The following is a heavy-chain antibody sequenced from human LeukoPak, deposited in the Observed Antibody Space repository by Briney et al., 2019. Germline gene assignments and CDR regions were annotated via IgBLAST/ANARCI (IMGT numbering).Heavy chain of an antibody. V-gene: IGHV3-30-3*01. D-gene: IGHD6-19*01. J-gene: IGHJ4*02. CDR2: ISYDGSNK. CDR3: ARESSFTVAGTGAFDY. Sequence: GRSLRLPCAASGFTFSSYAMHWVRQAPGKGLEWVAVISYDGSNKYYADSVKGRFTISRDNSKNTLYLQMNSLRAEDTAVYYCARESSFTVAGTGAFDYWGQGTLVTVSS. CDR1: GFTFSSYA.